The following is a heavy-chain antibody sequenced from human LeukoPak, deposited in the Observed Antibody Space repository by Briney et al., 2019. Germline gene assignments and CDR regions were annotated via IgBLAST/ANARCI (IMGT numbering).Heavy chain of an antibody. J-gene: IGHJ5*02. D-gene: IGHD1-26*01. CDR2: IYASGST. V-gene: IGHV4-4*07. CDR1: GGSISSYY. Sequence: KPSETRSLTCTVSGGSISSYYWNWIRQPAGKGLEWIGRIYASGSTNYNPSLRSRVTISVDKSKNQFSLKLTSATAADTAVYYCARSYLGGTYYDWLDPWGQGTLVTVSS. CDR3: ARSYLGGTYYDWLDP.